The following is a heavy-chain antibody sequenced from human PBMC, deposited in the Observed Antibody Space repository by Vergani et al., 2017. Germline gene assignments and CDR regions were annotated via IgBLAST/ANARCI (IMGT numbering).Heavy chain of an antibody. V-gene: IGHV1-69*04. CDR1: GYTFTSYG. CDR3: ARAYYYDSSGSEAFDI. D-gene: IGHD3-22*01. J-gene: IGHJ3*02. Sequence: QVQLVQSGAEVKKPGSSVKVSCKASGYTFTSYGISWVRQAPGQGLEWMGRIIPILGIANYAQKFQGRVTITADKSTSTAYMELSSLRSEDTAVYYCARAYYYDSSGSEAFDIWGQGTMVTVSS. CDR2: IIPILGIA.